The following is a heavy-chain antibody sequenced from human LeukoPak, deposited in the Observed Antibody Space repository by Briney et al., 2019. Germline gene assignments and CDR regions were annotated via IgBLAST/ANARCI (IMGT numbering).Heavy chain of an antibody. J-gene: IGHJ4*02. CDR3: TTELWTVTYYFDY. V-gene: IGHV3-23*01. CDR1: GFTFSSYA. CDR2: ISGSGGST. D-gene: IGHD4-17*01. Sequence: PGGSLRLSYAASGFTFSSYAMSWVRQAPGKGLEWVSAISGSGGSTYYADSVKGRFTISRDNSKNTLYLQMNSLKTEDTAVYYCTTELWTVTYYFDYWGQGTLVTVSS.